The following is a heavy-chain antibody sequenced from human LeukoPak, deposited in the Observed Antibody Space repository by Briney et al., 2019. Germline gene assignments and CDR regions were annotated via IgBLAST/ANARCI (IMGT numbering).Heavy chain of an antibody. CDR1: GYTFTSYY. CDR2: INPSGGST. Sequence: GASVKVSCKASGYTFTSYYMHWVRQAPGQGLEWMGIINPSGGSTSYAQKFQGRVTMTRDTSTSTVYMELSSLRSEDTAVYYCARQFSSAGYSSSWSIYGMDVWGQGTTVTVSS. CDR3: ARQFSSAGYSSSWSIYGMDV. J-gene: IGHJ6*02. V-gene: IGHV1-46*01. D-gene: IGHD6-13*01.